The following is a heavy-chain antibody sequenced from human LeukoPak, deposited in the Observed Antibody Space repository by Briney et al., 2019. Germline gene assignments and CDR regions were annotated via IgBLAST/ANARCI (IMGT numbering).Heavy chain of an antibody. CDR1: GFTFSSYG. CDR2: VSPSSTTI. J-gene: IGHJ4*02. CDR3: AKDYDSSGYYPLCYFDY. Sequence: PGGSLRLSCAASGFTFSSYGLNWVRQAPGEGLEWVSYVSPSSTTIYYADSVKGRFTISRDNAKNSLYLQMNSLRAEDTAVYYCAKDYDSSGYYPLCYFDYWGQGTLVTVSS. D-gene: IGHD3-22*01. V-gene: IGHV3-48*01.